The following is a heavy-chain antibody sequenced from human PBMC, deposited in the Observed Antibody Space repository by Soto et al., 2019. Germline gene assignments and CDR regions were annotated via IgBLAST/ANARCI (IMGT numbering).Heavy chain of an antibody. V-gene: IGHV4-30-4*01. CDR3: ARVLEGYDSSGYYHYFDY. CDR1: GGSISSGDYY. CDR2: IYYSGST. D-gene: IGHD3-22*01. Sequence: PSETLSLTCTVSGGSISSGDYYWSWIRQPPGKGLEWIGYIYYSGSTYYNPSLKSRVTISVDTSKNQFSLKLSSVTAADTAVYYCARVLEGYDSSGYYHYFDYWGQGTLVTVSS. J-gene: IGHJ4*02.